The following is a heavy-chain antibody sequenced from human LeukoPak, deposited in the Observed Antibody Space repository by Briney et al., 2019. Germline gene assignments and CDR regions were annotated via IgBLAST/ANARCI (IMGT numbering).Heavy chain of an antibody. V-gene: IGHV1-2*02. J-gene: IGHJ4*02. CDR2: INPNSGGT. CDR3: AAALGRHYDSSGYYYAY. Sequence: ASVKVSCKASGYTFIGYYMHWVRQAPGQGLEWMGWINPNSGGTNYAQKFQGRVTMTRDTSISTAYMELSRLRSDDTAVYYCAAALGRHYDSSGYYYAYWGQGTLVTVSS. D-gene: IGHD3-22*01. CDR1: GYTFIGYY.